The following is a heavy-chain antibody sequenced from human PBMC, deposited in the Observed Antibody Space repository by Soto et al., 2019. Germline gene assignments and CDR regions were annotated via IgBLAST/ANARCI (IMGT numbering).Heavy chain of an antibody. J-gene: IGHJ6*02. D-gene: IGHD2-15*01. V-gene: IGHV3-30-3*01. CDR1: GFTFSSYA. CDR2: ISYDGNNK. CDR3: ARAGCDGGSCYTLVGLRYGMDV. Sequence: QVQLVESGGGVVQPGRSLRLSCAASGFTFSSYALHWVRQAPGKGLEWVAVISYDGNNKYYVDSVKGRFTISRDNSKNTLYLQMNSLRAEDTAVYYCARAGCDGGSCYTLVGLRYGMDVWGQGTTVTVSS.